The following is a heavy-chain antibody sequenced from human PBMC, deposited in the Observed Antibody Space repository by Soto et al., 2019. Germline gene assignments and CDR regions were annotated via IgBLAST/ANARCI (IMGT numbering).Heavy chain of an antibody. CDR2: IWYDGSNK. CDR3: ARDEYYYDSSGYYYGYFDY. J-gene: IGHJ4*02. V-gene: IGHV3-33*01. D-gene: IGHD3-22*01. CDR1: GFTFSSYG. Sequence: QVQLVESGGGVVQPGRSLRLSCAASGFTFSSYGMHWVRQAPGKGLEWVAVIWYDGSNKYYADSVKGRFTISRDNSKNTLYLQMNSLRAEDTAVYYCARDEYYYDSSGYYYGYFDYWGQGTLVTVSS.